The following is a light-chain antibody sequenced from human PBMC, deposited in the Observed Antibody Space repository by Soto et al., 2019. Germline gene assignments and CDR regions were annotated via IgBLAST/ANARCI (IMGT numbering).Light chain of an antibody. Sequence: ENVLTQYPRTLSLSPGERAPGCCRASQTITTLAWYQRKPGQAPRLLIYRVSSRATGVPDRFSGSGSGTDYTLTISRLEPEDFAVYYCQQYGNLPLTFGGGTKVDI. J-gene: IGKJ4*01. V-gene: IGKV3-20*01. CDR2: RVS. CDR3: QQYGNLPLT. CDR1: QTITT.